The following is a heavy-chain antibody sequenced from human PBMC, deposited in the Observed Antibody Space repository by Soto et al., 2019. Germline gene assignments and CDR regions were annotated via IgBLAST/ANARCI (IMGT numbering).Heavy chain of an antibody. V-gene: IGHV1-46*01. D-gene: IGHD2-21*01. J-gene: IGHJ4*02. CDR1: GYTFTNYY. Sequence: GASVKVSCKASGYTFTNYYMHWVRQASGQGLEWLGMINPSTGGTNYAPKFRDRVTMARDTSTSTVHMELSSLRSEDTAVYFCAREIPLRCHFDYWGQGSLVTVSS. CDR2: INPSTGGT. CDR3: AREIPLRCHFDY.